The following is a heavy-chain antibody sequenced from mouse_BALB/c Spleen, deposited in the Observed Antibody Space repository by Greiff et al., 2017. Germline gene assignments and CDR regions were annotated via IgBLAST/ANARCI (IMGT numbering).Heavy chain of an antibody. CDR3: ATYGNYAMDY. CDR1: GFSLTSYG. Sequence: VKVEESGPSLVQPSQSLSITCTVSGFSLTSYGVHWVRQSPGKGLEWLGVIWRGGSTDYNAAFMSRLSITKDNSKSQVFFKMNSLQADDTAIYYCATYGNYAMDYWGQGTSVTVSS. D-gene: IGHD2-1*01. J-gene: IGHJ4*01. CDR2: IWRGGST. V-gene: IGHV2-5-1*01.